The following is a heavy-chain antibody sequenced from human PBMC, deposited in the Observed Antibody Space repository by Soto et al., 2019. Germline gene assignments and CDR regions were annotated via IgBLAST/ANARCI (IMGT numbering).Heavy chain of an antibody. Sequence: PSETLSLTCTVSGGSISSYYWSWIRQPPGKGLEWIGSIYYSGSTNYNPSLKSRVTISVDTSKNQFSLKLSSVTAADTAVYYCARHPPYYGSGSCFDPWGQGTLVTVSS. D-gene: IGHD3-10*01. V-gene: IGHV4-59*08. CDR1: GGSISSYY. CDR3: ARHPPYYGSGSCFDP. J-gene: IGHJ5*02. CDR2: IYYSGST.